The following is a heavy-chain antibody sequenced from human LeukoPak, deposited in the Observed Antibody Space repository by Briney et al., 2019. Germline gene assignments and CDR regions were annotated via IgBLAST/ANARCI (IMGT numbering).Heavy chain of an antibody. D-gene: IGHD3-10*01. J-gene: IGHJ4*02. CDR2: MNPNSGNT. CDR1: GYTFTSYD. V-gene: IGHV1-8*01. Sequence: ASVKVSCKASGYTFTSYDINWVRQATGQGLEWMGWMNPNSGNTGYAQKFQGRVTMTRNTSISTAYMELSSLRSEDKAVYYCARSSFRGVTLFDYWGQGTLVTVSS. CDR3: ARSSFRGVTLFDY.